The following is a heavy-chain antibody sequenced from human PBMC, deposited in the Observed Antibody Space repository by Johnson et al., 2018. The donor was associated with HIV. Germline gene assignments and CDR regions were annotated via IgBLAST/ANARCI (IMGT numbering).Heavy chain of an antibody. CDR3: ARACRDGYTCYCFDI. J-gene: IGHJ3*02. CDR2: ISWNSGSI. V-gene: IGHV3-9*01. D-gene: IGHD5-24*01. CDR1: GFTFDDYA. Sequence: VQLVESGGGLVQPGRSLRLSCAASGFTFDDYAMHWVRQAPGKGLEWVSGISWNSGSIGYADSVKGRFTISRDSSKNTLYLQMNSLRAAETGVYYFARACRDGYTCYCFDIWGQGAIVTVPS.